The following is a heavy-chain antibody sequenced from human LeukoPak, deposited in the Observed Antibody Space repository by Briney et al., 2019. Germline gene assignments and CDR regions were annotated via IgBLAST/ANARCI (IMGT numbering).Heavy chain of an antibody. CDR1: GFTFDDYA. J-gene: IGHJ3*02. D-gene: IGHD5-18*01. CDR3: ARESPGDTGDAFDI. CDR2: ISWNSGSI. V-gene: IGHV3-9*01. Sequence: HPGGSLRLSCAASGFTFDDYAMPWVRHAPGKGLEWVSGISWNSGSIGYADSVKGRFTISRDNAKNSLYLQMNSLRAEDTAVYYCARESPGDTGDAFDIWGQGTMVTVSS.